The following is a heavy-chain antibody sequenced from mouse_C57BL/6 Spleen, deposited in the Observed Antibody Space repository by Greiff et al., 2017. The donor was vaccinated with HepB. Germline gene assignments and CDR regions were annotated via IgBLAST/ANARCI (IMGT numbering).Heavy chain of an antibody. D-gene: IGHD1-1*01. CDR3: SRDYDNSPYWYFDV. J-gene: IGHJ1*03. CDR2: ISDGGSYT. CDR1: GFTFSSYA. V-gene: IGHV5-4*01. Sequence: EVKLVESGGGLVKPGGSLKLSCAASGFTFSSYAMSWVRQTPEKRLEWVATISDGGSYTYYPDNVKGRFTISRDNAKNNLYLQMSHLKSEDTAMYYCSRDYDNSPYWYFDVWGTGTTVTVSS.